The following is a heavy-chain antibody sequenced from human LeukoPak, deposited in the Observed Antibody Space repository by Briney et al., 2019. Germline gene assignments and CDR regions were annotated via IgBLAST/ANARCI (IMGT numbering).Heavy chain of an antibody. CDR3: AKDLGTGYYDSSGSLY. J-gene: IGHJ4*02. Sequence: GGSLRLSCTASGFTFGDYAMSWVRQAPGKGLEWVGFIRSKAYGGTTEYAASVKGRFTISRDDSKSIAYLQMNSLKTEDTAVYYCAKDLGTGYYDSSGSLYWGQGTLVTVSS. CDR2: IRSKAYGGTT. V-gene: IGHV3-49*04. D-gene: IGHD3-22*01. CDR1: GFTFGDYA.